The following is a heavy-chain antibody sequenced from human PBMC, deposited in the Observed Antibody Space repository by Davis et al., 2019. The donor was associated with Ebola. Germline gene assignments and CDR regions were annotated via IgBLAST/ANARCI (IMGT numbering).Heavy chain of an antibody. CDR3: AKAQYCTSTTCYDRFDP. D-gene: IGHD2-2*01. CDR2: IYYSGTT. V-gene: IGHV4-59*01. Sequence: PGGSLRLSCTVSGGSINYSYWSWIRQPPGQGLEWIGSIYYSGTTIYNPSLKSRVTISVATSKSQFSLKLTSLTAADTAMYYCAKAQYCTSTTCYDRFDPWGQGTLVSVTS. J-gene: IGHJ5*02. CDR1: GGSINYSY.